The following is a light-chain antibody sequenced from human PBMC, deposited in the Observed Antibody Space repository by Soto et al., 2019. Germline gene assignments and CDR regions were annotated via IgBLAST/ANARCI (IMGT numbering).Light chain of an antibody. CDR3: HQYNFWPT. V-gene: IGKV3-15*01. J-gene: IGKJ1*01. CDR2: GAS. CDR1: QSVSNK. Sequence: EIVMTQSAATLSVSPGERATLSFRASQSVSNKLAWYQQKPGQAPRLLIYGASSRATGVPARFSGGGSGTEFTLTINSLQSEDFAVYFCHQYNFWPTFGQGTKVDIK.